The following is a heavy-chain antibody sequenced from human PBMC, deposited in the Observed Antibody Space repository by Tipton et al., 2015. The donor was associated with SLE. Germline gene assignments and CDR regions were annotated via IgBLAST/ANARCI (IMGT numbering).Heavy chain of an antibody. D-gene: IGHD3-16*01. Sequence: SLRLSCAASGFSFSNAWMSWVRQAPGKGLVWVSRINSDGSSTSYADSVKGRFTISRDNAKNTLYLQMNSLRAEDTAAYYCARPRGRGSPNAFDIWGQGTMVTVSS. CDR1: GFSFSNAW. J-gene: IGHJ3*02. CDR3: ARPRGRGSPNAFDI. V-gene: IGHV3-74*01. CDR2: INSDGSST.